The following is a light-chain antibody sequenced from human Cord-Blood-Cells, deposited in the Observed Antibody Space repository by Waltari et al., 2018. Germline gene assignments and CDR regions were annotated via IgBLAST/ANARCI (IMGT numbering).Light chain of an antibody. J-gene: IGLJ2*01. CDR3: SSYTSSSTFV. V-gene: IGLV2-14*01. CDR2: DVR. Sequence: QSALTQPASVSGSPGQSITIPCTGTRRDVGGYNYVAWYQQHPGKPPKLMIYDVRKRPSGVSNRFSGSKSGNTASLTISGLQAEDEADYYCSSYTSSSTFVFGGGTKLTVL. CDR1: RRDVGGYNY.